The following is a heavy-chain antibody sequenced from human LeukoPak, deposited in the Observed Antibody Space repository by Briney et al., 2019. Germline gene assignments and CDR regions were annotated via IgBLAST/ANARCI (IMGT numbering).Heavy chain of an antibody. J-gene: IGHJ4*02. Sequence: PGGSLRLSCAASGFTFSIYAMSWGRQAPGKGLQWVSSITSSGDGTYYADSVKGRFTISRDNSENMLYLQMNSLRVEDTAVYFCAKDRPNYYGSNGHYYRRDGDYWGQGTLVTVSS. CDR2: ITSSGDGT. D-gene: IGHD3-22*01. CDR1: GFTFSIYA. CDR3: AKDRPNYYGSNGHYYRRDGDY. V-gene: IGHV3-23*01.